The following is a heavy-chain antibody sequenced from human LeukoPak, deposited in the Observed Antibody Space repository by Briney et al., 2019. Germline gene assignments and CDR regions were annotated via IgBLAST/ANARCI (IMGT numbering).Heavy chain of an antibody. V-gene: IGHV1-2*06. CDR2: INPNSGGT. CDR1: GYTFTGYY. D-gene: IGHD2-2*01. Sequence: ASVKVSCKASGYTFTGYYMHWVRQAPGQGLEWMGRINPNSGGTNYAQKFQGRVTMTRDTSISTACMELSRLRSDDTAVYYCASVVPAAMRNNYYYYMDVWGKGTTVTVSS. CDR3: ASVVPAAMRNNYYYYMDV. J-gene: IGHJ6*03.